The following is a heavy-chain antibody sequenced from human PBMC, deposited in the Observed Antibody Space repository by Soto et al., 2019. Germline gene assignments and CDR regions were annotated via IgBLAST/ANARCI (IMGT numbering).Heavy chain of an antibody. Sequence: PGESLKISCKGSGYSFTSYWISWVRQMPGKGLEWMGRIDPSDSYTNYSPSFQGHVTISADKSISTAYLQWGSLKASDTAMYYCARHVLSRDSSSWPTGMDVWGQGTTVTVSS. CDR1: GYSFTSYW. CDR2: IDPSDSYT. V-gene: IGHV5-10-1*01. CDR3: ARHVLSRDSSSWPTGMDV. J-gene: IGHJ6*02. D-gene: IGHD6-13*01.